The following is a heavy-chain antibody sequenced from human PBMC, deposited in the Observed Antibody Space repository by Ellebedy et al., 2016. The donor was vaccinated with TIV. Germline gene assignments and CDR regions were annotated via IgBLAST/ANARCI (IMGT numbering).Heavy chain of an antibody. CDR1: GYTFTSYG. CDR3: AVGVYYDSSGSNAFDI. J-gene: IGHJ3*02. Sequence: AASVKVSCKASGYTFTSYGISWVRQAPGQGLEWMGWISAYIGNTNYAQKLQGRVTMTTDTSTSTAYMELRSLRSDDTAVYYCAVGVYYDSSGSNAFDIWGQGTMVTVSS. CDR2: ISAYIGNT. D-gene: IGHD3-22*01. V-gene: IGHV1-18*01.